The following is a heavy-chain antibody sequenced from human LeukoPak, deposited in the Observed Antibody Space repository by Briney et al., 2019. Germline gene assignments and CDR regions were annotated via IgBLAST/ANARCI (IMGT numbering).Heavy chain of an antibody. D-gene: IGHD3-22*01. Sequence: PGGSLRLSCAASGFTFSSYSMNWVRQAPGKGLEWVANIKKDGSEKYYVDSVKGRFTISRDNAKNSLYLQVNSLRAEDTAVYYCARDLYRIVVVPHYFDYWGQGTLVTVSS. CDR1: GFTFSSYS. CDR3: ARDLYRIVVVPHYFDY. J-gene: IGHJ4*02. V-gene: IGHV3-7*01. CDR2: IKKDGSEK.